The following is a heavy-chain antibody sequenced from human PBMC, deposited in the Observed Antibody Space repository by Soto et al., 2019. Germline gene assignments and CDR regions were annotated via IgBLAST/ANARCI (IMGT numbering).Heavy chain of an antibody. Sequence: QVQLVQSGPEVKKPGASVKVSCKTSGYTFISSDINWVRQAPGQGLEWVGLMNPNTGYTESAGKFQDRVTMTMDVSINTAYLELSVLTSEDTAVYFCAKTHSGSSFAYWGQGSLVSVSS. V-gene: IGHV1-8*01. CDR3: AKTHSGSSFAY. D-gene: IGHD6-6*01. J-gene: IGHJ4*02. CDR1: GYTFISSD. CDR2: MNPNTGYT.